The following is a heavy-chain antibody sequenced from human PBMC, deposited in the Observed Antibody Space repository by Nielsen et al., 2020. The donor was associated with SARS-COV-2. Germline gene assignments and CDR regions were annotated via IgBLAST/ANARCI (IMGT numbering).Heavy chain of an antibody. J-gene: IGHJ3*02. CDR3: AREQSYSSGWYKTDAFDI. CDR2: ISSNGGST. CDR1: GFTFSSYA. Sequence: GGSLRLSCAASGFTFSSYAMHWVRQAPGKGLEYVSAISSNGGSTYYANSVKGRFTISRDNSKNTLYLQMNSLRAEDTAVYYCAREQSYSSGWYKTDAFDIWGQGTMVTVSS. D-gene: IGHD6-19*01. V-gene: IGHV3-64*01.